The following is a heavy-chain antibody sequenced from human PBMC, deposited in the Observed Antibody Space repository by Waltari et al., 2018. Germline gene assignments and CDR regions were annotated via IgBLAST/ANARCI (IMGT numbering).Heavy chain of an antibody. CDR3: AKLRGGATSFDY. Sequence: QVQLVESGGGVVQPGRSLRLSCAASAFTFSSYGMHWFRQAPGKGLEWVAVRSYDGRNKDYAESVKCRFNIARDNSKNTLYRQMNSLRAEDTAVYYCAKLRGGATSFDYWGQGTRGTVST. V-gene: IGHV3-30*18. CDR2: RSYDGRNK. CDR1: AFTFSSYG. J-gene: IGHJ4*02. D-gene: IGHD1-26*01.